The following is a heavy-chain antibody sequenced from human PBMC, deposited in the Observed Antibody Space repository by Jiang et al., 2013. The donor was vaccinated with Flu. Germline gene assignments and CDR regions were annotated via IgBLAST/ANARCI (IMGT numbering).Heavy chain of an antibody. CDR1: GGSISGYY. CDR2: IYYSGTT. CDR3: AKHRPGGAFDI. V-gene: IGHV4-59*08. J-gene: IGHJ3*02. Sequence: GPGLVKPSETLSLTCTVSGGSISGYYWSWIRQPPGKGLEWIGYIYYSGTTDYNPSLKGRVTISADTSKNQISLNLSSVTAADTAVYYCAKHRPGGAFDIWGQGTMVTVSS.